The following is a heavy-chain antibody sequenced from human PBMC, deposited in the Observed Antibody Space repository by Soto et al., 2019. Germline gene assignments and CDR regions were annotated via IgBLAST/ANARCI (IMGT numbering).Heavy chain of an antibody. Sequence: EVQLVESGGGLVQAGGSLRLSCVGSGVTASSNCMNWVRQAPEKRPEWVSVVYSGGSTYYADSVKGRFTISRHDSEHTLYLQMVSLRPEDTAMYYCARANDFNAFDKWGQGTMVTVSS. CDR2: VYSGGST. D-gene: IGHD2-21*02. J-gene: IGHJ3*02. V-gene: IGHV3-53*04. CDR3: ARANDFNAFDK. CDR1: GVTASSNC.